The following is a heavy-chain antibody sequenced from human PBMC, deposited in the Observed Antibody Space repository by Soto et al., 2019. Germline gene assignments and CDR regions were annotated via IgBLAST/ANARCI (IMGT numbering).Heavy chain of an antibody. CDR3: ARDGHSYDLGLTYDY. D-gene: IGHD5-18*01. CDR1: GFTFSSYG. V-gene: IGHV3-30*19. J-gene: IGHJ4*02. CDR2: ISYDGSNK. Sequence: LRLSCAASGFTFSSYGMHWVRQAPGKGLEWVAVISYDGSNKYYADSVKGRFTISRDNSKNTLYLQMNSLRAEDTAVYYCARDGHSYDLGLTYDYWGQGTLVTVSS.